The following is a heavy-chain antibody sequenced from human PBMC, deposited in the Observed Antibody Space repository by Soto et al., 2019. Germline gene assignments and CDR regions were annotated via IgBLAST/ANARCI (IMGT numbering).Heavy chain of an antibody. CDR1: GFTFSSYG. CDR2: ISYDGSNK. J-gene: IGHJ6*02. Sequence: QVQLVESGGGVVQPGRSLRLSCEASGFTFSSYGMHWVRQAPGKGLEWVAVISYDGSNKYYADSVKGRFTNSRDNSKNTLYLHMNSLRAEATAVYYCAKDRQLWHTGFDDGMDVWGQGTTVTVSS. CDR3: AKDRQLWHTGFDDGMDV. D-gene: IGHD5-18*01. V-gene: IGHV3-30*18.